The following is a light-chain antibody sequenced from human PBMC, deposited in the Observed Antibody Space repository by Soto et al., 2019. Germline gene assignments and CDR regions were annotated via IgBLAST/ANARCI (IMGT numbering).Light chain of an antibody. J-gene: IGLJ2*01. CDR2: EVS. V-gene: IGLV2-14*01. Sequence: QSVLTQPASVSGSPGQSITISCIGTSSDVGGYKYVSWYQQHPGKAPKLMIYEVSNRPSGVSNRFFGSKSGNTASLTISGLQAEDEGDYYCTSYTSDTTVIFGGGTKLTVL. CDR3: TSYTSDTTVI. CDR1: SSDVGGYKY.